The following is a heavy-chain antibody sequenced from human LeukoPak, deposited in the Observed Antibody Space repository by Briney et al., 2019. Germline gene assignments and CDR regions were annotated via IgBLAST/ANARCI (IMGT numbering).Heavy chain of an antibody. CDR3: AKDSY. V-gene: IGHV3-30*18. Sequence: GGSLRLSCAASGFTFSSYGMHWVRQAPGKGLEWVAVVSYDGSNKYYADSVKGRFTISRDNTKNTLYLQMNSLRAEDTAVYYCAKDSYWGQGTLVTVSS. CDR2: VSYDGSNK. CDR1: GFTFSSYG. J-gene: IGHJ4*02.